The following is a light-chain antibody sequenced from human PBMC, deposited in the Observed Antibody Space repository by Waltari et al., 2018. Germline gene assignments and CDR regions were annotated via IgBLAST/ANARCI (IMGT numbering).Light chain of an antibody. CDR3: CSYVGSSTVV. CDR1: SRDVGTYDL. J-gene: IGLJ3*02. Sequence: QSALPPPASVSGSPGQSISISCTGSSRDVGTYDLVSWYQQHPGKAPNLLLYEVNKRPSGISNRFSGSKSGNTASLTISGLQAEDEADYYCCSYVGSSTVVFGGGTKLTVL. V-gene: IGLV2-23*02. CDR2: EVN.